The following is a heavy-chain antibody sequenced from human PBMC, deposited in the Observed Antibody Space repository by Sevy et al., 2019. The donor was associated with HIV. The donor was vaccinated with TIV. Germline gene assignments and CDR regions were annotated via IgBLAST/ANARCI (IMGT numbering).Heavy chain of an antibody. CDR2: ISAYNGNT. CDR1: GYTFTNYG. CDR3: TRVRVGRSSISCYRIDGFDI. Sequence: ASVKVSCKASGYTFTNYGISWVRQAPGQGLEWMGWISAYNGNTNYAQKLQGRVTMTTDTSTITAYMELRSLRSDDTAVYFWTRVRVGRSSISCYRIDGFDIWGQGTMVTVSS. D-gene: IGHD6-13*01. J-gene: IGHJ3*02. V-gene: IGHV1-18*01.